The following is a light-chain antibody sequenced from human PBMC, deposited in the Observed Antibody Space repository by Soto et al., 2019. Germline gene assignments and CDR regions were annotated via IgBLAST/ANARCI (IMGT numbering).Light chain of an antibody. J-gene: IGKJ1*01. Sequence: ASVGDRVTITCRASQTISSWLAWYQQKPGKAPRLLIYDASSLESGVPSRFSGSGSGTEFTLTISSLQPDDFATYYCQQYNSYSGTFGQGTKVDIK. V-gene: IGKV1-5*01. CDR2: DAS. CDR3: QQYNSYSGT. CDR1: QTISSW.